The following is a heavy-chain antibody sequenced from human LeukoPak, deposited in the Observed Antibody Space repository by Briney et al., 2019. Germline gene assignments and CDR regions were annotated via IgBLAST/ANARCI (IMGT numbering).Heavy chain of an antibody. CDR3: ARIYCSSTSCYGHLFDY. D-gene: IGHD2-2*01. V-gene: IGHV1-2*02. J-gene: IGHJ4*02. Sequence: ASVKVSCKASGYTFTGYYMHWLRQAPGQGREWMGGINPNSGGTNYAQKFQGRVTMTRHTSISTAYMELSRLRSDDTAVYYCARIYCSSTSCYGHLFDYWGQGPLVTVSS. CDR2: INPNSGGT. CDR1: GYTFTGYY.